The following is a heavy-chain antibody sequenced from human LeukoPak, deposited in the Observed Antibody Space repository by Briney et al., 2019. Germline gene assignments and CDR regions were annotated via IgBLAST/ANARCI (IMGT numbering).Heavy chain of an antibody. Sequence: ASVKVSCKASGYTFTGYYMHWVRQAPGQGLEWMGRINPNSGNTGYAQKFQGRVTMTRNTSISTAYMELSSLRSEDTAVYYCARVGYCSGGSCYHWGQGTLVTVSS. V-gene: IGHV1-8*02. J-gene: IGHJ5*02. CDR2: INPNSGNT. D-gene: IGHD2-15*01. CDR1: GYTFTGYY. CDR3: ARVGYCSGGSCYH.